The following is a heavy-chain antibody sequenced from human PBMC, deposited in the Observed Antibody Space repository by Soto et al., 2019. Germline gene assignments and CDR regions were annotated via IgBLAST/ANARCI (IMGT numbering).Heavy chain of an antibody. CDR2: VHASGYT. V-gene: IGHV4-4*07. D-gene: IGHD6-19*01. CDR3: AREVAAPLGWFDP. Sequence: QVQLQESGPGLVKPSETLSLTCTVSGASVSSFYWSWIRQPAGKGLEWIGRVHASGYTNFNPSLRSRVTMSVDTSRNQFFLKVTSMTAADTAVYYCAREVAAPLGWFDPWAQGTLVTVSS. CDR1: GASVSSFY. J-gene: IGHJ5*02.